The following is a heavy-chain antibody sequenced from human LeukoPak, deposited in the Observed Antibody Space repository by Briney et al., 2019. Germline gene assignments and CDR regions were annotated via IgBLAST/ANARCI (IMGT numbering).Heavy chain of an antibody. CDR2: INSDGSST. J-gene: IGHJ3*02. CDR3: ERDEDWGGYYGAFDI. D-gene: IGHD3-3*01. V-gene: IGHV3-74*01. Sequence: GGSLRLSCAASGFTFSIYWMHWVRQAPGKGLVWVSRINSDGSSTSYSDSVTGRFTISRDNAKNTLYLQMNSLRAEDTAVYYCERDEDWGGYYGAFDIWGKGKMATVSS. CDR1: GFTFSIYW.